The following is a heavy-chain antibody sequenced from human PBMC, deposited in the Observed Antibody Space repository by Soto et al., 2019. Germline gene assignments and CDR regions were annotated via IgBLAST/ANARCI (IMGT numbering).Heavy chain of an antibody. CDR2: INPSGGST. V-gene: IGHV1-46*03. CDR1: GYTFTSYY. Sequence: QVQLVQSGAEVKKPGASVKVSCKASGYTFTSYYMHWVRQAPGQGLEWMGIINPSGGSTSYAQKFQGRVTMTRDQSTSTVYMELSSLRSEDTAVYYCARVYPSDTRYGYVGNNWFDPWGQGTLVTVSS. J-gene: IGHJ5*02. D-gene: IGHD5-18*01. CDR3: ARVYPSDTRYGYVGNNWFDP.